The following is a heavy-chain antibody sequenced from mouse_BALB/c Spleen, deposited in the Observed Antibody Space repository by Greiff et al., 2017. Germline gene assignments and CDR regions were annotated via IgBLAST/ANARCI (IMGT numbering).Heavy chain of an antibody. CDR1: GYTFTSYV. CDR2: INPYNDGT. J-gene: IGHJ4*01. CDR3: ARGGGAMDY. V-gene: IGHV1-14*01. Sequence: EVHLVESGPELVKPGASVKMSCKASGYTFTSYVMHWVKQKPGQGLEWIGYINPYNDGTKYNEKFKGKATLTSDKSSSTAYMELSSLTSEDSAVYYCARGGGAMDYWGQGTSVTVSS.